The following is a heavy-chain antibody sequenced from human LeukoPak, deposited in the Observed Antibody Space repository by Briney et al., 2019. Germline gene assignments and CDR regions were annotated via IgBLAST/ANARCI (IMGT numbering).Heavy chain of an antibody. V-gene: IGHV4-34*01. CDR3: ARRQWLVPFDY. J-gene: IGHJ4*02. CDR2: INHSGST. Sequence: SETLSLTCAVYGGSFSGYYWSWIRQPPGKGLEWIGEINHSGSTNYNPSLKSRVTISVDMSKNQFSLKLSSVTAADTAVYYCARRQWLVPFDYWGQGTLVTVSS. D-gene: IGHD6-19*01. CDR1: GGSFSGYY.